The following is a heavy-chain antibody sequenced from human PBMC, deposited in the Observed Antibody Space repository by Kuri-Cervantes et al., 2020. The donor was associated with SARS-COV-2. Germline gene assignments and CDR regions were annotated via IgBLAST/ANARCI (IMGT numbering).Heavy chain of an antibody. CDR2: VSYNGTNK. CDR1: GFNYLNYA. J-gene: IGHJ4*02. Sequence: GESLKISCTASGFNYLNYAIHWVRQAPGTGLEWVAVVSYNGTNKYYADSVKGRFTISRDNAKNSLYLQMNSLRAEDTAVYYCASGFGEGASWGQGTLVTVSS. D-gene: IGHD3-10*01. V-gene: IGHV3-30-3*01. CDR3: ASGFGEGAS.